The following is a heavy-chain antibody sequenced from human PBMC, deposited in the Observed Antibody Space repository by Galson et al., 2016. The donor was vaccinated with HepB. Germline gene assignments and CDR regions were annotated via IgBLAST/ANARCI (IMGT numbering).Heavy chain of an antibody. CDR2: TSYRSNWQN. J-gene: IGHJ4*02. D-gene: IGHD7-27*01. CDR3: ARSYLLGRGFGW. V-gene: IGHV6-1*01. CDR1: GDSVSSNSAG. Sequence: CAISGDSVSSNSAGWNWIRQSPSRGLEWLGRTSYRSNWQNHYAESVKGRITINPDTSKNQFSLQLSSVTPEDTAVYYCARSYLLGRGFGWWGQGTLVTVSS.